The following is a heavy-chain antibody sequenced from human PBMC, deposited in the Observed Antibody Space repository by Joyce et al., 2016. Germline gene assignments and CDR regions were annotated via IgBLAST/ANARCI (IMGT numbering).Heavy chain of an antibody. D-gene: IGHD3-10*01. CDR3: VRDFGFVTVDY. V-gene: IGHV3-33*01. CDR1: GFTFSDYG. Sequence: QVQLVESGGGVVQPRRSLRLSCVASGFTFSDYGMHWVRQAPGKGVGWVAVIWYDESKEYYADSVKGRFTISRDISKNTLYLQMNSLRAEDTAVYYCVRDFGFVTVDYWGQGTLVTVSS. CDR2: IWYDESKE. J-gene: IGHJ4*02.